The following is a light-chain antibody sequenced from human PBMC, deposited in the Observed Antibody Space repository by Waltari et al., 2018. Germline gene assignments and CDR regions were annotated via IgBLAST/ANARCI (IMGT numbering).Light chain of an antibody. Sequence: QSALTQPASVSGSPGQSLTISCTGPSSDVGGYNYVSWYQQHPGKAPKLMIYDVSNRPSGVSNRFSGSKSGNTASLTISGLQAEDEADYYCSSYTSSSTLDVFGTGTKVTVL. CDR1: SSDVGGYNY. CDR2: DVS. CDR3: SSYTSSSTLDV. J-gene: IGLJ1*01. V-gene: IGLV2-14*03.